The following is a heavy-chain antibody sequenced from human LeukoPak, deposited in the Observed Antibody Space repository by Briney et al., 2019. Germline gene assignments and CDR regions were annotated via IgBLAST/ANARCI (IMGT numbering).Heavy chain of an antibody. Sequence: SETLSLTCTVSGGSISTFSWNWIRQPPGQGLEWIGYVNSNGGTYNNPSLKSRVTVSLDMSKNQFSLKLSSATAADTAVYYCARDAGGTWFDPWGQGTLVTASS. V-gene: IGHV4-59*01. CDR3: ARDAGGTWFDP. J-gene: IGHJ5*02. CDR2: VNSNGGT. CDR1: GGSISTFS.